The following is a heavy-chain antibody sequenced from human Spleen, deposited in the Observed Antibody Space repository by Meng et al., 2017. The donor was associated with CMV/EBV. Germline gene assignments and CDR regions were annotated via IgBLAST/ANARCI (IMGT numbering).Heavy chain of an antibody. J-gene: IGHJ5*02. V-gene: IGHV3-30-3*01. CDR2: ISYDGSNK. CDR1: GFTFSSYA. D-gene: IGHD3-22*01. CDR3: ARDRGDYYDSSGYYH. Sequence: VELAVPGGGVVQPGRSLRLSCAASGFTFSSYAMHWVRQAPGKGLEWVAVISYDGSNKYYADSVKGRFTISRDNSKNTLYLQMNSLRAEDTAVYYCARDRGDYYDSSGYYHWGQGTLVTASS.